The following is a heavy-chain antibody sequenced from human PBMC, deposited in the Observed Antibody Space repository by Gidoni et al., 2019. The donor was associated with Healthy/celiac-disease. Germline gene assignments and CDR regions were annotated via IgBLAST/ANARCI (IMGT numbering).Heavy chain of an antibody. Sequence: EVQLLESGGGLVQPGGSLRLSCEASGFTLSSYAMSWVRQAPGKGLEWVSAISGSGGSTYYADSVKGRFTISRDNSKNTLYLQMNSLRAEDTAVYYCAKELGHDSSGYTNNYWGQGTLVTVSS. V-gene: IGHV3-23*01. D-gene: IGHD3-22*01. J-gene: IGHJ4*02. CDR2: ISGSGGST. CDR3: AKELGHDSSGYTNNY. CDR1: GFTLSSYA.